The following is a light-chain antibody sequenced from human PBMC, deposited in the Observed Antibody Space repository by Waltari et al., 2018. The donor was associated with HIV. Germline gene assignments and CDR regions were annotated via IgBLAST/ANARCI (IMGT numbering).Light chain of an antibody. CDR1: QSVGNY. Sequence: EIVLTQSPATLSLSPGERATLSCRASQSVGNYLVWYQQKPGQAPRLLMYDASNRATGIPARFNCIGSGTDFTLTISSLEPEDFAVYYCQQRSNWPRTFGQGTKLEIK. V-gene: IGKV3-11*01. CDR2: DAS. J-gene: IGKJ2*01. CDR3: QQRSNWPRT.